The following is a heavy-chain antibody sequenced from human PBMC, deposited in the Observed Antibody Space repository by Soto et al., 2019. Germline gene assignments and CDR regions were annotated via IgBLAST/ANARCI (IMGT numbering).Heavy chain of an antibody. CDR2: ISYDGSNK. V-gene: IGHV3-30-3*01. CDR3: ARNAAAGQNWFDP. D-gene: IGHD6-13*01. Sequence: PGGSLRLSCAASGFTFSSYAMHWVRQAPGKGLEWVAVISYDGSNKYYADSVKGRFTISRDNSKNTLYLQMNSLRAEDTAVYYCARNAAAGQNWFDPWGQGTLVTVSS. CDR1: GFTFSSYA. J-gene: IGHJ5*02.